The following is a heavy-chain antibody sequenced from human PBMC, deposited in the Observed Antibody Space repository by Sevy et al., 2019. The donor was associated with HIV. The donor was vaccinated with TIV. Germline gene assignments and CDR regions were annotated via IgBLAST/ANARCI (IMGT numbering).Heavy chain of an antibody. CDR2: IRYDGSNK. D-gene: IGHD3-3*01. J-gene: IGHJ6*02. CDR3: ARDRLGITISSEWGGGMDV. CDR1: GFTLSSYG. Sequence: GGSLRLSCAASGFTLSSYGMHWVRQAPGKGLEWVAVIRYDGSNKYYADSVKGRLTISRTNSKNTLYLQMNSLRAEDTAVYYWARDRLGITISSEWGGGMDVWGQGTTVTVSS. V-gene: IGHV3-33*01.